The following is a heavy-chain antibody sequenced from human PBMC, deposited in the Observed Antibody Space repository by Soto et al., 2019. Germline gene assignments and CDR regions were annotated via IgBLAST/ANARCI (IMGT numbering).Heavy chain of an antibody. CDR3: ARAGPKTIDIFDP. CDR2: IIPILGIA. Sequence: ASVKVSCKASGGTFSSYTISWVRQAPGQGLEWMGRIIPILGIANYAQKFQGRVTITADKSTSTAYMELSSLRSEDTAVYYCARAGPKTIDIFDPWGQGTLVTVSS. D-gene: IGHD3-9*01. CDR1: GGTFSSYT. J-gene: IGHJ5*02. V-gene: IGHV1-69*02.